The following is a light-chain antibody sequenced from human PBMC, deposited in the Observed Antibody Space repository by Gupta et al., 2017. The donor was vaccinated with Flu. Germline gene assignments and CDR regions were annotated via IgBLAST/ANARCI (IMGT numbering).Light chain of an antibody. V-gene: IGKV3-11*01. CDR1: QSVSSY. CDR3: QQRSNWPPMYT. CDR2: DAS. J-gene: IGKJ2*01. Sequence: IVLTQSPATLSLSPGERATLSCSASQSVSSYLAWYQQKPGQAPRLLIYDASTRATGIPARFSGSGSGTDFTLTISSLEPEDFAVYYCQQRSNWPPMYTFGQGTKLEIK.